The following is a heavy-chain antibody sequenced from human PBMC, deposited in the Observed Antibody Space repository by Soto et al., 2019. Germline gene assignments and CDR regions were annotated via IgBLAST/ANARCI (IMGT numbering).Heavy chain of an antibody. CDR2: IIPFENIP. J-gene: IGHJ4*02. V-gene: IGHV1-69*08. CDR1: VGTFSSYS. Sequence: QVQLVQSGAEVTKPGSSVTVSCKASVGTFSSYSITWVRQGPGQGLEWMGRIIPFENIPNYAQKFQGRITITADKATSTAYMELTSITSEDTDVYFCAREGPLTRVDHWGQGTLVTVSS. CDR3: AREGPLTRVDH. D-gene: IGHD3-16*01.